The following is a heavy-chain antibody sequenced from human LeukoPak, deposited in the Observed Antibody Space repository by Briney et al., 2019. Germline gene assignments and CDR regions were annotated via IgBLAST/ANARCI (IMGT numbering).Heavy chain of an antibody. CDR3: ARDRANGYLIDY. CDR1: GFTFSSYS. CDR2: ISSSSSYI. Sequence: GGSLRLSCAASGFTFSSYSMNWVRQAPGKGLEWVSSISSSSSYIYYADSVKGRFTNSRDNAKNSLYLQMNSLRAEDTAVYYCARDRANGYLIDYWGQGTLVTVSS. D-gene: IGHD2-8*01. J-gene: IGHJ4*02. V-gene: IGHV3-21*01.